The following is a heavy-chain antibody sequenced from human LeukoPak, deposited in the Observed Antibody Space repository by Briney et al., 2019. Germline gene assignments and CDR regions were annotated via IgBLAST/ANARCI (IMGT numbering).Heavy chain of an antibody. CDR2: IIPIFGTA. J-gene: IGHJ4*02. CDR1: GGTFISYA. D-gene: IGHD3-22*01. Sequence: SVKVSCKASGGTFISYAISWVRQAPGQGLEWMGGIIPIFGTANYAQKFQGRVTITADESTSTAHMELSSLRSEDTAVYYCARDYDSYFDYWGQGTLVTVSS. V-gene: IGHV1-69*13. CDR3: ARDYDSYFDY.